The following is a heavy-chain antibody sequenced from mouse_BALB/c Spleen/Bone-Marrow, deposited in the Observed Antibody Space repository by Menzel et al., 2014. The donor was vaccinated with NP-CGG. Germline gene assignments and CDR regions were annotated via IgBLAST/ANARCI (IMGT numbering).Heavy chain of an antibody. CDR3: ARDGVYGSSYYAMDY. V-gene: IGHV2-9*02. CDR2: IWAGGST. D-gene: IGHD1-1*02. J-gene: IGHJ4*01. Sequence: VMLVESGPGLVAPSQSLSITCTVSGFSLTSYGVHWVRQPPGKGLEWLGVIWAGGSTNYNSALMSRLSISKDNSKSQVFIKMNSLQTDDTAMYSCARDGVYGSSYYAMDYWGQGTSVTVSS. CDR1: GFSLTSYG.